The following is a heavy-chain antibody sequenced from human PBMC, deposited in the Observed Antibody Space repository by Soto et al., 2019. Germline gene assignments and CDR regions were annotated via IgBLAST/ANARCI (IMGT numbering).Heavy chain of an antibody. D-gene: IGHD3-10*01. CDR3: ARGRDDRFGRYYYILDV. Sequence: QVQLVQSGAEVKKPGTSVKVSCKGSGGTFSSYVISWVRQAPGQGLEWMGGIIPKFGTTKYAQKFQGRVTLTADESTIIVYMELSSLRSEDTAVYYCARGRDDRFGRYYYILDVWGQGTAIIVSS. V-gene: IGHV1-69*12. CDR2: IIPKFGTT. J-gene: IGHJ6*02. CDR1: GGTFSSYV.